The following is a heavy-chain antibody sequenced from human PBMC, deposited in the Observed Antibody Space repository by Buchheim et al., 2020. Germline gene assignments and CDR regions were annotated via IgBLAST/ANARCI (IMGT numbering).Heavy chain of an antibody. CDR1: GFTFSSYA. V-gene: IGHV3-23*01. CDR3: AKVLGPRFGELSISFDY. D-gene: IGHD3-10*01. Sequence: EVQLLESGGGLVQPGGSLRLSCAASGFTFSSYAMSWVRQAPGKGLEWVSATSGSGGSTYYADSVKGRFTISRDNSKNTLYLQMNSLRAEDTAVYYCAKVLGPRFGELSISFDYWGQGTL. J-gene: IGHJ4*02. CDR2: TSGSGGST.